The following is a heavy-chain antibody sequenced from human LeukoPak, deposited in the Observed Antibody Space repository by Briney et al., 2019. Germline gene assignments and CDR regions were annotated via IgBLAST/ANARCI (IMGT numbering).Heavy chain of an antibody. J-gene: IGHJ4*02. CDR2: IDPNSGGT. Sequence: ASVKVSCKASGFSFSGYYMHWVRQAPGQGLEWMGWIDPNSGGTNYAQKFQGRGTMTRDTSISTAFIEVSRLRFADTAVYYCARDGCSGGGCYRVFNYWGQGTLVTVSS. CDR1: GFSFSGYY. D-gene: IGHD2-15*01. V-gene: IGHV1-2*02. CDR3: ARDGCSGGGCYRVFNY.